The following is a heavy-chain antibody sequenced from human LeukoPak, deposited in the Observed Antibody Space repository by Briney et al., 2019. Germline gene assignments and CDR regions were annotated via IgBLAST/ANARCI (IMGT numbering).Heavy chain of an antibody. D-gene: IGHD4-17*01. J-gene: IGHJ4*02. V-gene: IGHV4-39*01. Sequence: SETLSLTCTVSGGSISSSSYYWGWIRQPPGKGLEWIGSIYYSGSTYYNPSLKSRVTISVDTSKNQFSLKLSSVTAADTAVYYCARQGTTVTTWFDYWGQGTLVTVSS. CDR3: ARQGTTVTTWFDY. CDR2: IYYSGST. CDR1: GGSISSSSYY.